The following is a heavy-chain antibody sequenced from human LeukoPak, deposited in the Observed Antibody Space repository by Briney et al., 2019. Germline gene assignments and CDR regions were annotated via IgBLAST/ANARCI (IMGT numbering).Heavy chain of an antibody. CDR3: ARDNSVEDTAWWFDP. CDR2: ISAKKGNT. Sequence: APVKVSCKASGYTFTSYGISWVRQAPGQGLEWMGWISAKKGNTDYAQKLQGRVTMTTDTSTSTAYMELRSLRSDDTAVYYCARDNSVEDTAWWFDPWGQGTLVTVSS. J-gene: IGHJ5*02. D-gene: IGHD4-23*01. CDR1: GYTFTSYG. V-gene: IGHV1-18*01.